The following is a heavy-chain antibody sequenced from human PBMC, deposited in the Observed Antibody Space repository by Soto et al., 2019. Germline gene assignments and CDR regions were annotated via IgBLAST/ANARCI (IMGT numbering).Heavy chain of an antibody. CDR2: IYYSGST. Sequence: QVQLQESGPRLVKPSETLSLTCTVSGGSISSYYWSWIRQPPGNGLEWIGYIYYSGSTNYNPSLKIRVTIAGDTSKNQFSLKLISVTAADTAVYYCARRYGGAFDIWGQGTMVTGSS. CDR1: GGSISSYY. CDR3: ARRYGGAFDI. D-gene: IGHD4-17*01. V-gene: IGHV4-59*08. J-gene: IGHJ3*02.